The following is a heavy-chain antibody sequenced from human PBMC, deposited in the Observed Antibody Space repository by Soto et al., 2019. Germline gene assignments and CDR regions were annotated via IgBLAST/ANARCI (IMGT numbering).Heavy chain of an antibody. CDR1: GFTFSSYA. Sequence: GGSLRLSCAASGFTFSSYAMHWVRQAPGKGLEYVSAISSNGGSTYYANSVKGRFTISRDNSKNTLYLQMGSLRAEDMAVYYCARQDSYYYGSGSYAFDIWGQGTMVTVSS. CDR2: ISSNGGST. D-gene: IGHD3-10*01. V-gene: IGHV3-64*01. J-gene: IGHJ3*02. CDR3: ARQDSYYYGSGSYAFDI.